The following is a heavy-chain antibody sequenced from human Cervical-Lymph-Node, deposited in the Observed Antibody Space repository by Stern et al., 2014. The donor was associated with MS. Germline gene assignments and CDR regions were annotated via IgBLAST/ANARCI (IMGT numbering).Heavy chain of an antibody. D-gene: IGHD1-1*01. CDR1: GGTFSNYG. V-gene: IGHV1-69*06. J-gene: IGHJ6*02. CDR3: ARDNDDNGMDV. CDR2: TIPIFGTT. Sequence: QMQLVQSGAEVKNPGSSVKVACMASGGTFSNYGVSWVRQAPGQGLDWMGGTIPIFGTTHYAQKIQGRDAISADKYMSTVYMEVTGLTSADTAVYYCARDNDDNGMDVWGQGTTVTVSS.